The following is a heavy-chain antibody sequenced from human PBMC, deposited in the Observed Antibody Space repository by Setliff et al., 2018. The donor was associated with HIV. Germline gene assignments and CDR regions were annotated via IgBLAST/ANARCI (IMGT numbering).Heavy chain of an antibody. Sequence: PSETLSLSCAASGFTFSTYGMHWVRQAPGKGLEWVSSISISGTLIYYADSVKGRFTTTRANTKNSLYLQMNRLRAEDTAVYYCATWGIVAVAGLHWGQGTLVTVSS. CDR3: ATWGIVAVAGLH. CDR1: GFTFSTYG. J-gene: IGHJ4*02. CDR2: ISISGTLI. V-gene: IGHV3-48*04. D-gene: IGHD6-13*01.